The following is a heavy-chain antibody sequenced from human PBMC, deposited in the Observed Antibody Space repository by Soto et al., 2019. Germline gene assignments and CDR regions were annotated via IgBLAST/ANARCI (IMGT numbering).Heavy chain of an antibody. V-gene: IGHV3-30*18. CDR3: AKDARGSAPRGDTMFRGVNKLDY. J-gene: IGHJ4*02. CDR1: GFTFSSYG. CDR2: ISYDGSNK. Sequence: HPGGSLRLSCAASGFTFSSYGMHWVRQAPGKGLEWVAVISYDGSNKYYADSVKGRFTISRDNSKNTLYLQMNSLRAEDTGVYYCAKDARGSAPRGDTMFRGVNKLDYWGQGTLVTVSS. D-gene: IGHD3-10*01.